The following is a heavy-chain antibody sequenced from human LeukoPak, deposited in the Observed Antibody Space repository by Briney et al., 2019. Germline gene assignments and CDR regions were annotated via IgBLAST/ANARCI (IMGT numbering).Heavy chain of an antibody. CDR3: ARERSDGSGFQDAFDI. J-gene: IGHJ3*02. Sequence: PGGSLRLSCAASGFTFSSYSMNWVRQAPGKGLEWVAVIWHGGRSQDYADSVKGRFIVSRDNSKNTMDLQMNSLRAEDTAVYYCARERSDGSGFQDAFDIWGQGTMVTVSS. CDR1: GFTFSSYS. D-gene: IGHD3-22*01. V-gene: IGHV3-33*08. CDR2: IWHGGRSQ.